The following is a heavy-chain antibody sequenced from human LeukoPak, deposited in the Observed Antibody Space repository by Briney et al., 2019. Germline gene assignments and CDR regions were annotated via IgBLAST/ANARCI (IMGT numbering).Heavy chain of an antibody. Sequence: PSETLSLTCAVSGGSFSGYYWNWIRQSPGKGLEWIGEINHSGSTHYNPSLKSRVTISVDTSQKQFSLRLTSVTAADTAVYYCARGRYLTTSGGAAAGFLDYWGQGSLVTVST. CDR1: GGSFSGYY. V-gene: IGHV4-34*01. D-gene: IGHD6-13*01. CDR3: ARGRYLTTSGGAAAGFLDY. J-gene: IGHJ4*02. CDR2: INHSGST.